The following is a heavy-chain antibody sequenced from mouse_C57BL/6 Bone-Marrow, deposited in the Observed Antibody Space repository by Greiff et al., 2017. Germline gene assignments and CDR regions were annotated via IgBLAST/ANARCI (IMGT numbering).Heavy chain of an antibody. CDR2: IYPGGGYT. V-gene: IGHV1-63*01. J-gene: IGHJ1*03. CDR3: ARRDYGNGTGYFDV. Sequence: QVQLQQSGAELVRPGTSVKMSCKASGYTFTNYWIGWAKQRPGHGLEWIGDIYPGGGYTNYNEKFKGKATLTADKSSSPAYIQFSSLTSEDSAIYYCARRDYGNGTGYFDVWGTGTTVTVSS. D-gene: IGHD2-1*01. CDR1: GYTFTNYW.